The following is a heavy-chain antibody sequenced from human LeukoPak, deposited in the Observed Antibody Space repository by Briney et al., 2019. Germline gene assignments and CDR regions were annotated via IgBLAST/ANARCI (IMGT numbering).Heavy chain of an antibody. CDR3: ARDRSSPWNTLDAFDT. V-gene: IGHV4-61*02. D-gene: IGHD1-1*01. CDR2: ISTSGST. CDR1: GGSISSGRYY. J-gene: IGHJ3*02. Sequence: NPSETLSLTCTVSGGSISSGRYYWSWIRQPAGKGLEWIGRISTSGSTNYNPSLKSRVTISVDTSKNQFSLKLSSVTAADTAVYYCARDRSSPWNTLDAFDTWGQGTMVTVSS.